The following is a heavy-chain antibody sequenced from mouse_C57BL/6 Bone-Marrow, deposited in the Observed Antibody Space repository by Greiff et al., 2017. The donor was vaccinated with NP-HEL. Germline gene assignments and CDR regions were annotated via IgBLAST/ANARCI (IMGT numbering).Heavy chain of an antibody. CDR3: ARYNWGLFDY. D-gene: IGHD4-1*02. CDR2: ISNGGGST. Sequence: EVMLVESGGGLVQPGGSLKLSCAASGFTFSDYYMYWVRQTPEKRLEWVAYISNGGGSTYYPDTVKGRFTISRDNAKNTLYLQMCRLKSEDTAMYYCARYNWGLFDYWGQGTTLTVSS. J-gene: IGHJ2*01. V-gene: IGHV5-12*01. CDR1: GFTFSDYY.